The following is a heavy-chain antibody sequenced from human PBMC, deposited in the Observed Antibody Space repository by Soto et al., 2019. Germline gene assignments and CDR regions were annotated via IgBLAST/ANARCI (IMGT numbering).Heavy chain of an antibody. CDR2: IYYSGST. CDR1: GGSISSGGYY. V-gene: IGHV4-31*03. J-gene: IGHJ6*03. CDR3: ARSPLRKGPRQEGYYYYMDV. Sequence: PSETLSLTCTVSGGSISSGGYYWSWIRQHPGKGLEWIGYIYYSGSTYYNPSLKSRVTISVDTSKNQFSLKLSSVTAADTAVYYCARSPLRKGPRQEGYYYYMDVWGKGTTVTVSS.